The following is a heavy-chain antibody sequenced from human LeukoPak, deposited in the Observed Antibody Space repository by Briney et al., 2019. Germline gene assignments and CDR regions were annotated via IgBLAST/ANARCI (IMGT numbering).Heavy chain of an antibody. CDR1: GYAISSGYY. J-gene: IGHJ4*02. CDR2: IYHSGST. CDR3: AICYSSTIFGVVTLKYYFDY. Sequence: PSETLSLTCAVSGYAISSGYYWGWIRQPPGKGLEWIGSIYHSGSTYYNPSLKSRVTISVDTSKNQFSLRLSSVTAADTAVYYCAICYSSTIFGVVTLKYYFDYWGQGTLVTVSS. V-gene: IGHV4-38-2*01. D-gene: IGHD3-3*01.